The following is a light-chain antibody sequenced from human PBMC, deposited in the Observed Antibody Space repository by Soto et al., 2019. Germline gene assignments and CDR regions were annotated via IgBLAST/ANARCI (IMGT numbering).Light chain of an antibody. CDR1: SSDVGGYNY. J-gene: IGLJ2*01. V-gene: IGLV2-14*01. CDR3: SSYSGSSTVI. Sequence: QSALTQPASVSGSPGQSITISCTGTSSDVGGYNYVSWYQQHPGKALELMIYEVSNRPSGVSNRFSGSKSGNTASLTISGLQAEDDADYFCSSYSGSSTVIFGGGTKLTVL. CDR2: EVS.